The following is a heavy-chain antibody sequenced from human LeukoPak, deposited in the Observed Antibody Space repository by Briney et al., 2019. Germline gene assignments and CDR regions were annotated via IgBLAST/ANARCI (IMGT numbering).Heavy chain of an antibody. J-gene: IGHJ4*02. V-gene: IGHV4-39*01. D-gene: IGHD3-10*01. CDR1: GGSISSSSYY. Sequence: SETLSLTCTVSGGSISSSSYYWGWIRQPPGKGLEWIGSIYYSGSTYYNPSLKSRVTISVDTSKNQFSLKLSSVTAADTAVYYCARHWVTMVRGVISSPQNWGQGTLVTVSS. CDR3: ARHWVTMVRGVISSPQN. CDR2: IYYSGST.